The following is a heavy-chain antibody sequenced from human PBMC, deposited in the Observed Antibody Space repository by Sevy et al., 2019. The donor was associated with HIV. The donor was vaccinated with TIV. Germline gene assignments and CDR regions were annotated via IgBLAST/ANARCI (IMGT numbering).Heavy chain of an antibody. D-gene: IGHD3-9*01. CDR2: IKQDGSET. CDR1: GFDFNHHW. V-gene: IGHV3-7*01. CDR3: ARLPTGLQSFNYLLSTYFDS. J-gene: IGHJ4*02. Sequence: GGSLRLSCAASGFDFNHHWMSWVRQAPQKGLEWVANIKQDGSETYYVDSLEGRFTISRDNAKNSLSLQINDLRAEDTAVYYCARLPTGLQSFNYLLSTYFDSWGQGTLVTFSS.